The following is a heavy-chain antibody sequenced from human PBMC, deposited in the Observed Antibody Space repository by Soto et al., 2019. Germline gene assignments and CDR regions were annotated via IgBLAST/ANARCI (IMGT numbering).Heavy chain of an antibody. CDR3: ARDVDLSTVTTYSSDS. CDR2: TSAYNGNT. CDR1: GYTFTSYG. D-gene: IGHD4-17*01. J-gene: IGHJ4*02. Sequence: QVRLVQSGAEVKKPGASVKVSCKASGYTFTSYGISWVRQAPGQGLEWMGWTSAYNGNTNYAQKLQGRVTMTTYTATSTAYMELRSLGSDDTAVYYCARDVDLSTVTTYSSDSWGQGTLVTVSS. V-gene: IGHV1-18*01.